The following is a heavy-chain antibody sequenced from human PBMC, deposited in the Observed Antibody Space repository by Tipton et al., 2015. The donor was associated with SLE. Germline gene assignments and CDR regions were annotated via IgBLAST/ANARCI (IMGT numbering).Heavy chain of an antibody. V-gene: IGHV4-61*09. CDR2: IYSSGNT. CDR3: AREYGGIAVAGIVGYFQY. CDR1: GGSISSGSYY. D-gene: IGHD6-19*01. J-gene: IGHJ1*01. Sequence: TLSLTCTVSGGSISSGSYYWSWIRQPAGTGLEWIGHIYSSGNTNYNPSLKRRVTIAVDTSENQFSLELRSVTAADTAVYYCAREYGGIAVAGIVGYFQYWGQGTLVAVSS.